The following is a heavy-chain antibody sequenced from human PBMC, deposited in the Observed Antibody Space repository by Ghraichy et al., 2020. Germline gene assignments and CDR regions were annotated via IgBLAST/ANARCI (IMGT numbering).Heavy chain of an antibody. V-gene: IGHV3-23*01. D-gene: IGHD3-10*01. CDR1: GFSFDSYA. Sequence: GSLRLSCAASGFSFDSYAMNWVRQFPGKGLEWVAGISGNTESTKYADSVTGRFTISRDNSKSSIYLQMNNLRVEDTAVYYCVKDRLGSVGSLIWANAYDIWGQGTRLSVSS. CDR3: VKDRLGSVGSLIWANAYDI. CDR2: ISGNTEST. J-gene: IGHJ3*02.